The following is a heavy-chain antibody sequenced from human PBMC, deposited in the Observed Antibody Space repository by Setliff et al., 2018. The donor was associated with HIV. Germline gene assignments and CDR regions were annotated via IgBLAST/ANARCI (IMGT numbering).Heavy chain of an antibody. CDR2: VYYSGNT. J-gene: IGHJ6*03. Sequence: SETLSLTCTVPGGSISSSSYFWGWIRQPPGKGLEWIGSVYYSGNTYYNPSPKSRVTISVDTSKNQFSLKLSSVTAADTAVYYCARGKWLVQNFYSYYMDVWGKGTTVTVSS. CDR1: GGSISSSSYF. CDR3: ARGKWLVQNFYSYYMDV. D-gene: IGHD6-19*01. V-gene: IGHV4-39*07.